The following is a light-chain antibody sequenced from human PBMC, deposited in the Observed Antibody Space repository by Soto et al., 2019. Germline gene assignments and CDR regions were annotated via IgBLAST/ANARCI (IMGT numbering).Light chain of an antibody. CDR2: WAS. CDR3: QQYYSTPLT. Sequence: DIVMTQSPDSLAVSLGEXATINCKSSQSVLYSSNNKNYLAWYQQKAGQPPKLLIYWASTRESGVADRFSGRGSGTDFTLTISSLQAEDVAVYYCQQYYSTPLTFGGGTKVDIK. J-gene: IGKJ4*01. V-gene: IGKV4-1*01. CDR1: QSVLYSSNNKNY.